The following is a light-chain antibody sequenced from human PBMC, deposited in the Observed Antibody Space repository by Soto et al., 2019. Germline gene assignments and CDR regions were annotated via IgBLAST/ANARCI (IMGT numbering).Light chain of an antibody. CDR1: QSVSNNY. CDR3: QQYETSPRA. CDR2: DAS. J-gene: IGKJ1*01. Sequence: IVLTQTPGTLSLSPGERATLSCRASQSVSNNYLAWYQQRPGQAPRLLIYDASSRATGIPDRFSGSGSGKDFILTISRVEPEDFAVYYCQQYETSPRAFGQGTKVEIK. V-gene: IGKV3-20*01.